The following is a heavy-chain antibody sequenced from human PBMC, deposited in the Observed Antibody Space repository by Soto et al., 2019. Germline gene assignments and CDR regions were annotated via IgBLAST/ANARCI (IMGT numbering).Heavy chain of an antibody. CDR3: ARRRGVVQDGMDV. Sequence: QLQLQESGPGLVKPSETLSLTCTVSGGSLRSSSSYWDWIRQPPGKGLGWIGSIFYSRSTYYNPSLKSRVIISMVKSKNQFSLNVSSVTAADTAVYYCARRRGVVQDGMDVWGQGTTVIVSS. J-gene: IGHJ6*02. V-gene: IGHV4-39*01. CDR1: GGSLRSSSSY. D-gene: IGHD3-3*01. CDR2: IFYSRST.